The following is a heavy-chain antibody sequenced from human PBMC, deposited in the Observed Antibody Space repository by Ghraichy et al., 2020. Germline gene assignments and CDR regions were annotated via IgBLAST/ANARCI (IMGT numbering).Heavy chain of an antibody. V-gene: IGHV3-7*03. CDR2: IKQDGSEK. D-gene: IGHD3-10*01. J-gene: IGHJ4*02. Sequence: GGSLRLSCAASGFTFSSYWMSWVRQAPGKGLEWVANIKQDGSEKYYVDSVKGRFTISRDNAKNSLYLQMNSLRAEDTAVYYCASGARTGLTAARDIYRGVYWGQGTLVTVSS. CDR1: GFTFSSYW. CDR3: ASGARTGLTAARDIYRGVY.